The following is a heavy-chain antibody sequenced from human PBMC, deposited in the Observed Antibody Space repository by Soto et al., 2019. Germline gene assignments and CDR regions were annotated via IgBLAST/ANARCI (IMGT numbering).Heavy chain of an antibody. J-gene: IGHJ4*02. V-gene: IGHV4-38-2*02. CDR2: IYHSGTS. D-gene: IGHD3-10*01. CDR3: VRDRYNYGSDLAK. Sequence: SATLSLTCTVSGSSITNDYYCGWIRQAPEKGLEWIGTIYHSGTSYYNPSLKRGVIMSIDTSKNQLSLNLKSVTGADTAVYYCVRDRYNYGSDLAKWGQGTLVTVSS. CDR1: GSSITNDYY.